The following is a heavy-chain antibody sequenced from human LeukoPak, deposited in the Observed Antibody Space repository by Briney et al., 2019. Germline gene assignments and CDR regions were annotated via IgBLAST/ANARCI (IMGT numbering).Heavy chain of an antibody. D-gene: IGHD6-13*01. CDR1: GFTFSSYW. V-gene: IGHV3-7*03. J-gene: IGHJ6*02. CDR2: IKQDGSEK. Sequence: GGSLRLSCAASGFTFSSYWMSWVRQAPGKGLEWVANIKQDGSEKYYVDSVKGRFTISRDNAKNSLYLQMNSLRAEDTALYYCAKDIRASFSSSWYKPYYGMDVWGQGTTVTVSS. CDR3: AKDIRASFSSSWYKPYYGMDV.